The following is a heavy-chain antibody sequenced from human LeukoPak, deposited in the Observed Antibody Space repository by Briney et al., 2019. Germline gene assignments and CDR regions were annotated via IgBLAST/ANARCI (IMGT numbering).Heavy chain of an antibody. Sequence: PSETLSLTCAVYGGSFSGYYWSWIRQPPGKGLEWIGEINHSGSTNYNPSLKSQVTISVDTSKNQFSLKLSSVTAADTAVYYCARRRPRIAAAGTIDHWGQGTLVTVSS. D-gene: IGHD6-13*01. CDR2: INHSGST. V-gene: IGHV4-34*01. CDR3: ARRRPRIAAAGTIDH. J-gene: IGHJ4*02. CDR1: GGSFSGYY.